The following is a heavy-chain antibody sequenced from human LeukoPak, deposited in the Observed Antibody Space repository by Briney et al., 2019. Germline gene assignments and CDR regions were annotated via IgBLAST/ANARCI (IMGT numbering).Heavy chain of an antibody. D-gene: IGHD3-10*01. CDR2: ISLDGSQK. CDR1: GFTFSSYP. CDR3: ARDVGVSDY. V-gene: IGHV3-30-3*01. Sequence: GGSLRLSCAASGFTFSSYPMHWVRQAPGKGLEWVSIISLDGSQKYYADSVRGRFTISRDNSKNTLYLQMNSLRDEDTAVYYCARDVGVSDYWGQGTLVTVSS. J-gene: IGHJ4*02.